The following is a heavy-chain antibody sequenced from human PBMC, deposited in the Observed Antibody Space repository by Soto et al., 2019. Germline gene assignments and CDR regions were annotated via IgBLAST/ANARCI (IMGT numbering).Heavy chain of an antibody. CDR1: GYTFTSYG. Sequence: ASVKVSCKASGYTFTSYGINWVRQAPGQGLEWMGWINAYNGNTNYAQKVQGRVTMTTDTSTSTAYMELRSLRSDDTAVYYCARGVGSGSYYNQYNWFDPWGQGTLVTVSS. CDR2: INAYNGNT. CDR3: ARGVGSGSYYNQYNWFDP. J-gene: IGHJ5*02. D-gene: IGHD3-10*01. V-gene: IGHV1-18*01.